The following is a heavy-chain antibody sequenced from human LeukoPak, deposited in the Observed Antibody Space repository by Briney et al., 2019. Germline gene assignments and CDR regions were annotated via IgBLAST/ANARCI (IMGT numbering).Heavy chain of an antibody. V-gene: IGHV3-30*14. CDR2: ISYDGSKI. D-gene: IGHD3-22*01. CDR1: GFTFSSYP. CDR3: AKERPTSWLLLDWHFDL. Sequence: PGGSLRLSCAASGFTFSSYPLHWVRQAPGKGLEWVTLISYDGSKIYYADSVKGRFTISRDNSKNILYLQMSRLRADDTAVYHCAKERPTSWLLLDWHFDLWGRGTLVTVSS. J-gene: IGHJ2*01.